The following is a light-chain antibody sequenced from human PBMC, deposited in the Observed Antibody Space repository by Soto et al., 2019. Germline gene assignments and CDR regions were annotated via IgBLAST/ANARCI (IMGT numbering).Light chain of an antibody. CDR2: GAS. CDR3: QQYSYWRT. V-gene: IGKV3-15*01. J-gene: IGKJ1*01. Sequence: DIVMTQSPATLSVSPGERATVSCRASQSVGSNLAWYQQKAGQAPSLLIYGASTRATGVPARFSGSGSGTEFTLTITSLQSEDFAVYYCQQYSYWRTFGQGTKVDIK. CDR1: QSVGSN.